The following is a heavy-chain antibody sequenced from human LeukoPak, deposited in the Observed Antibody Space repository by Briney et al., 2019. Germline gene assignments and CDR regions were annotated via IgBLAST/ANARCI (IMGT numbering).Heavy chain of an antibody. CDR2: ISSSGSTI. J-gene: IGHJ4*02. CDR1: GFTFSSYE. V-gene: IGHV3-48*03. Sequence: GGSLRLSCAASGFTFSSYEMNWVRQAPGKGLEWVSYISSSGSTIYYADSVKARFTISRDNAKNSLFLQMDSLRAEDTAVYYCARDHYGGDSIWGQGTLVTVSS. CDR3: ARDHYGGDSI. D-gene: IGHD4-23*01.